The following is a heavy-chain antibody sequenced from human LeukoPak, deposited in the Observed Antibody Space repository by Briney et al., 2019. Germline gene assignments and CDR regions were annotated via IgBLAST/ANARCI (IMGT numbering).Heavy chain of an antibody. CDR1: GGSFSGYY. D-gene: IGHD3-22*01. Sequence: SETLSLTCAVYGGSFSGYYWSWIRQPPGKGLEWIGEINHSGSTNYNPSIKSRVTISVDTSKNQFSLKLSSVTAADTAVYYCARRPYYDSSGYYYGIDYWGQGTLVTVSS. CDR3: ARRPYYDSSGYYYGIDY. CDR2: INHSGST. V-gene: IGHV4-34*01. J-gene: IGHJ4*02.